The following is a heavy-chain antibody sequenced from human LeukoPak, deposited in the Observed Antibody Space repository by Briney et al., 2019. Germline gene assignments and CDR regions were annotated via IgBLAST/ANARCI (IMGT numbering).Heavy chain of an antibody. Sequence: SVKVSCKSPAGSFSSYAGSWVRQAPGRGLEWMGRIIPIFDRKDYTERFRGRLTLTADRSTGTAFMELSSLRPDHTATYYCVRDYDTSGPQKNYFDFWGQGTLITVSS. CDR3: VRDYDTSGPQKNYFDF. D-gene: IGHD3-22*01. V-gene: IGHV1-69*04. J-gene: IGHJ4*02. CDR2: IIPIFDRK. CDR1: AGSFSSYA.